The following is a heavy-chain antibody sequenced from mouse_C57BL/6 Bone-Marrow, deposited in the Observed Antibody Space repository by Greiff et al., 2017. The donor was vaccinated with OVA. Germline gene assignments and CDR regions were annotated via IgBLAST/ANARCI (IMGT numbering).Heavy chain of an antibody. CDR2: IYPRGGNT. CDR1: GYTFTSYG. CDR3: ARYWYFDV. J-gene: IGHJ1*03. Sequence: VQLQQSGAELARPGASVKLSCKASGYTFTSYGISWVKQRTGQGLEWIGEIYPRGGNTYYNEKFKGKATLTADKSSSTAYMELRSLTSEDSAVYFCARYWYFDVWGTGTTVTVSS. V-gene: IGHV1-81*01.